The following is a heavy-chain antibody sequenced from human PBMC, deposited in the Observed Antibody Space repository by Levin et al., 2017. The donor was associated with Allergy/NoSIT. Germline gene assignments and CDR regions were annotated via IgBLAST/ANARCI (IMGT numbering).Heavy chain of an antibody. Sequence: GGSLRLSCAASGFTVNTNYMSWVRQAPGKGLEWVSIFYSGGVTSYADSVKGRFTISRDNSKNTLYLQMNNLRPEDTAVYYCATDHSKYSGSYEYWGQGTPVTVSS. CDR2: FYSGGVT. V-gene: IGHV3-66*02. J-gene: IGHJ4*02. CDR3: ATDHSKYSGSYEY. D-gene: IGHD6-19*01. CDR1: GFTVNTNY.